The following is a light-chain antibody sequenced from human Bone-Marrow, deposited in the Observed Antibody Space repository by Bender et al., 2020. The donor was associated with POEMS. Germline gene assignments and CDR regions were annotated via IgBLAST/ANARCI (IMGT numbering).Light chain of an antibody. J-gene: IGLJ3*02. CDR1: KLGHKY. V-gene: IGLV3-1*01. CDR3: QVWDTTTAV. CDR2: QDV. Sequence: SYEMTQPPSLSVSPGQTATITCSGDKLGHKYVSWYHQKPGQSPVVIIYQDVKRSSGIPERFSGSNSGNTATLTLTGTQTVDEGDYFCQVWDTTTAVFGGGTKLTVL.